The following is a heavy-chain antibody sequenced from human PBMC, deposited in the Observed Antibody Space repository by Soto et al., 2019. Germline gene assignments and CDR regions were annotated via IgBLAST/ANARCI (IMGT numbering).Heavy chain of an antibody. V-gene: IGHV3-33*01. CDR1: GFTFSSYG. CDR2: IWYDGSNK. Sequence: QVQLVESGGGVVQPGRSLRLSCAASGFTFSSYGMHWVRQAPGKGLEWVAVIWYDGSNKYYADSVKVRFSISRANSKNTLYLQMNSLRAEDTAVYYCQEINRSSWIVRGQGTLVTVAS. J-gene: IGHJ4*02. CDR3: QEINRSSWIV. D-gene: IGHD6-13*01.